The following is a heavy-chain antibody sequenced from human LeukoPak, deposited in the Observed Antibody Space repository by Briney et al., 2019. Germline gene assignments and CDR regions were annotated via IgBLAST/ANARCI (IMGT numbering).Heavy chain of an antibody. V-gene: IGHV4-59*01. D-gene: IGHD5-18*01. Sequence: PSETLSLTCTVSGGSISSYYWSWIRQPPGKGLEWIGYIYYSGSTNYNPSLKSRVTISVDTSKNQFSLKLSSVTAADTAVYYCARGNRGYSYGIFGYWRQGTLVTVSS. CDR2: IYYSGST. J-gene: IGHJ4*02. CDR3: ARGNRGYSYGIFGY. CDR1: GGSISSYY.